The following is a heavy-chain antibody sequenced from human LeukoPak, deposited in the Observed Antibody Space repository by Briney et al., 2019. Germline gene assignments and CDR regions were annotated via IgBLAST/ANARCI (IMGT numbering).Heavy chain of an antibody. J-gene: IGHJ6*02. CDR2: ISYDGSNK. Sequence: GGSLRLSCAASGFTFSSYAMHWVRQAPGKGLEGVAVISYDGSNKYYADSVKGRFTIPRDNSKNTLYLQMNSLRAEDTAVYYCARDRTIFEVVIAGLYYYYGMDVWGQGTTVTVSS. CDR1: GFTFSSYA. CDR3: ARDRTIFEVVIAGLYYYYGMDV. V-gene: IGHV3-30-3*01. D-gene: IGHD3-3*01.